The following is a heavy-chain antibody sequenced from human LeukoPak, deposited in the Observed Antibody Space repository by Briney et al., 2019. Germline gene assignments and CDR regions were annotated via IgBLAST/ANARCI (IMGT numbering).Heavy chain of an antibody. Sequence: ASVKVSCKASGYTFTSYDINWVRQATGQGLEWKGWMNPNSGNTGYAQKFQGRVTMTRNTSISTAYMELSSLRSEDTAVYYCARSRGSGSYYNVRYYFDYWGQGTLVTVSS. CDR1: GYTFTSYD. V-gene: IGHV1-8*01. J-gene: IGHJ4*02. D-gene: IGHD3-10*01. CDR3: ARSRGSGSYYNVRYYFDY. CDR2: MNPNSGNT.